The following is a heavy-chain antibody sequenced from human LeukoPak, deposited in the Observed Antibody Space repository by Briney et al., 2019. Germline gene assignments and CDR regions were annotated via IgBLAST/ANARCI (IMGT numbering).Heavy chain of an antibody. Sequence: SGGSLRLSCAASGFSVSSNYMSWVRQAPGKGLEWVSVIYSGGRTEYAEYADSVKGRFTIYRDKSKNTLYLQMNSLRAEDTAVYYCVRSRDSSGWYPFQHWGQGTLVTVSS. J-gene: IGHJ1*01. D-gene: IGHD6-19*01. CDR2: IYSGGRTEYA. V-gene: IGHV3-53*01. CDR1: GFSVSSNY. CDR3: VRSRDSSGWYPFQH.